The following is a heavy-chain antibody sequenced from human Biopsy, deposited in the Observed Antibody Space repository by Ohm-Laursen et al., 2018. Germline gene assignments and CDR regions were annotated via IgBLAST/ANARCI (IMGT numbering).Heavy chain of an antibody. Sequence: GTLSLTCTVSGGSIYNIFWIWIRQPPGKGLEWIGYIYYSGSTNYNPSLKSRVTISVDRSKNHFSLELSSVTAADTAVYYCARVGVGAPSIDYFDSWGQGALVTVSS. CDR3: ARVGVGAPSIDYFDS. CDR2: IYYSGST. J-gene: IGHJ4*02. CDR1: GGSIYNIF. D-gene: IGHD1-26*01. V-gene: IGHV4-59*01.